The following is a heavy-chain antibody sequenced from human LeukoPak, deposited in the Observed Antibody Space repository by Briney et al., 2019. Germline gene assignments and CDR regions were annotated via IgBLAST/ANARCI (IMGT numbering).Heavy chain of an antibody. Sequence: SVKVSCKASGGTFTSYAISWVRQAPGQGLEWMGRIIPVLGIANYAQKFQGRVTITADKSTSTAYMELSSLRSEDTAVYYCARVAMIGPGGWFDRWGQGTLVTVSS. V-gene: IGHV1-69*04. CDR1: GGTFTSYA. J-gene: IGHJ5*02. CDR3: ARVAMIGPGGWFDR. CDR2: IIPVLGIA. D-gene: IGHD3-10*02.